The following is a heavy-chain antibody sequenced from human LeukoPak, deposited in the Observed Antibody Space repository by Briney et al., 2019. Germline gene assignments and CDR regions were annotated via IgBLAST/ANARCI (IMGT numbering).Heavy chain of an antibody. V-gene: IGHV3-53*05. Sequence: PGGSLRLSCAASGFTVSSNYMSWVRQAPGKGLEWVSVIYSGGNTYYADSVKGRFTISRDNSKNTLYLQMNSLRVEDTAVYYCARDLYGDQKYFYYMDVWGRGTTVTVSS. CDR3: ARDLYGDQKYFYYMDV. CDR2: IYSGGNT. CDR1: GFTVSSNY. J-gene: IGHJ6*03. D-gene: IGHD4-17*01.